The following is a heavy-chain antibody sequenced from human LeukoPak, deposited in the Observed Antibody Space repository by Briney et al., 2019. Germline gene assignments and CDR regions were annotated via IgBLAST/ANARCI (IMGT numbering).Heavy chain of an antibody. CDR1: GGSISSGSDY. D-gene: IGHD3-10*01. Sequence: TSETLSLTCTVSGGSISSGSDYWSWIRQPAGKGLEWIGRIYTSGRTNYNPSLKSRVTISVDTSKNQFSLKLISVTAADTAMYYCARLNGVYYGSGSHPPADYWGQGTLVTVSS. CDR3: ARLNGVYYGSGSHPPADY. CDR2: IYTSGRT. V-gene: IGHV4-61*02. J-gene: IGHJ4*02.